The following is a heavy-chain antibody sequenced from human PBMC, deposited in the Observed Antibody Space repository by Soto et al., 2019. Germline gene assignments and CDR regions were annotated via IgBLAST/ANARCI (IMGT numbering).Heavy chain of an antibody. Sequence: GGSLRLSCAASGFTFSSYAMHWVRQAPGKGLEWVAVISYDGSNKYYADSVKGRFTISRDNSRNTLYLQMNSLRAEDTAVYYCARVPYYYDSSGYYFDAFDIWGQGTMVTVSS. CDR2: ISYDGSNK. V-gene: IGHV3-30-3*01. J-gene: IGHJ3*02. D-gene: IGHD3-22*01. CDR3: ARVPYYYDSSGYYFDAFDI. CDR1: GFTFSSYA.